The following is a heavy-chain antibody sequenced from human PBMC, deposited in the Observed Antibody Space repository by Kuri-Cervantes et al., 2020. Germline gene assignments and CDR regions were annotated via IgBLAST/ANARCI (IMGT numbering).Heavy chain of an antibody. D-gene: IGHD3-3*01. CDR2: IYHSGST. J-gene: IGHJ3*02. V-gene: IGHV4-39*01. CDR1: GGSISSSSYY. Sequence: SETLSLTCTVSGGSISSSSYYWGWIRQPPGKGLEWIGSIYHSGSTYYNPSLKSRVTISVDTSKNQFSLKLSSVTAADTAVYYCARLLLAHDAFDIWGQGTMVTVSS. CDR3: ARLLLAHDAFDI.